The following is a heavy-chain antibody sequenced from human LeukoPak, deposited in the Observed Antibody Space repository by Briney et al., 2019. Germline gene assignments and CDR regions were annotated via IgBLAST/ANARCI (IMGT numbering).Heavy chain of an antibody. D-gene: IGHD4-11*01. CDR3: ARHAPYSNDALDY. CDR1: DGSISTYF. Sequence: PSETLSLTCTVSDGSISTYFWSWIRQPPGKGLEWIGYIYYSGITNYNPSLKSRVTISVDTSKNQFSLKLSSVTAADTAVYYCARHAPYSNDALDYWGQGTLVTVSS. CDR2: IYYSGIT. J-gene: IGHJ4*02. V-gene: IGHV4-59*08.